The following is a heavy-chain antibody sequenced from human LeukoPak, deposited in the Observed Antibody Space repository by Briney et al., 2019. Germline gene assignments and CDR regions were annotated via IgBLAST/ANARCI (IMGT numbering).Heavy chain of an antibody. J-gene: IGHJ4*02. Sequence: GGSLRLSCAASGFTLSSHSMNWVRQAPGKGLEWVSSISTSSSYINYADSVKGRFTISRDNSKNTLYLQMNSLRADDTAVYYCAFLSGYSYAWFDYWGQGTLVSVSS. CDR3: AFLSGYSYAWFDY. D-gene: IGHD5-18*01. CDR2: ISTSSSYI. CDR1: GFTLSSHS. V-gene: IGHV3-21*01.